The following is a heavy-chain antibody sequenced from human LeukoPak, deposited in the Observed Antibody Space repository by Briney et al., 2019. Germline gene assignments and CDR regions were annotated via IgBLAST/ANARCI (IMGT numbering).Heavy chain of an antibody. CDR3: AKDGYSYGHRLVD. V-gene: IGHV3-23*01. CDR1: GFTFSDYA. J-gene: IGHJ4*02. D-gene: IGHD5-18*01. Sequence: GGSLRLSCAASGFTFSDYAMSWVRQAPGQGLEWVSTISDDGSGTYYADSVKGRFTISRDNSKNTLYLQMNSLRAEDTAVYYCAKDGYSYGHRLVDWGQGTLVTVSS. CDR2: ISDDGSGT.